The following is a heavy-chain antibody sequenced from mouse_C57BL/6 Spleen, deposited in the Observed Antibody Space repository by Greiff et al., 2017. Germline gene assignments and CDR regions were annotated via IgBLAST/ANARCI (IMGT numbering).Heavy chain of an antibody. V-gene: IGHV1-64*01. D-gene: IGHD2-4*01. Sequence: VQLQQPGAELVKPGASVKLSCKASGYTFTSYWMHWVKQRPGQGLEWIGMIHPNSGSTNYNEKFKSKATLTADKSSSTAYMQLSSLTSEDSAVYYCASPCDCDRYFDYWGQGTTLTVSS. CDR2: IHPNSGST. J-gene: IGHJ2*01. CDR1: GYTFTSYW. CDR3: ASPCDCDRYFDY.